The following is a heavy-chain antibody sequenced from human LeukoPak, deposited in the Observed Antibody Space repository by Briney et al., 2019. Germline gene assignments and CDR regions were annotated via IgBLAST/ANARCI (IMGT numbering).Heavy chain of an antibody. D-gene: IGHD3-22*01. CDR3: ASTYYYDSSGYYVLDY. CDR1: GGSFSGYY. J-gene: IGHJ4*02. V-gene: IGHV4-34*01. Sequence: SETLSLTCAVYGGSFSGYYWSWIRQPPGKGLEWIGEINHSGSTNYNPSLKSRVTISVDTSKNQFSLKLSSVTAADTAVYYCASTYYYDSSGYYVLDYWGQGTLVTASS. CDR2: INHSGST.